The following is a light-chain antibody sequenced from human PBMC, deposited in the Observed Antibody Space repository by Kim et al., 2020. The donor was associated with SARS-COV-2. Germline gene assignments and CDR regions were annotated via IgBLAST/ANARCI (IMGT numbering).Light chain of an antibody. V-gene: IGLV1-44*01. CDR3: AAWDDSLNGLV. Sequence: GQSVTISYSGSSSNIGRNTVNWYQQFPGTAPKLLIYYNNQRPSGVPDRFSGSKSGTSASLAISGLQSDDESDYYCAAWDDSLNGLVFGGGTQLTVL. CDR2: YNN. J-gene: IGLJ2*01. CDR1: SSNIGRNT.